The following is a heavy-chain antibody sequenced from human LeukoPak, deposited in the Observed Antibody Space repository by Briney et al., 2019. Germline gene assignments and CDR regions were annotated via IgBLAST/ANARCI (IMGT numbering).Heavy chain of an antibody. CDR3: ARAAAKRSWFDP. Sequence: SETLSLTCAVSGGYISSGGYSWSWIRQPPGKGLEWIGYIYHSGSTYYNPSLKSRVTISVDRSKNQFSLKLSSVTAADTAVYYCARAAAKRSWFDPWGQGTLVTVSS. CDR2: IYHSGST. D-gene: IGHD5-18*01. J-gene: IGHJ5*02. V-gene: IGHV4-30-2*01. CDR1: GGYISSGGYS.